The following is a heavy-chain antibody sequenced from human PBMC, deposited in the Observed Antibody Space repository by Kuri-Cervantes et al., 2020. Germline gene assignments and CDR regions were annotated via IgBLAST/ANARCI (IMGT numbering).Heavy chain of an antibody. CDR2: IYYTGST. CDR1: GGSISSSSYY. J-gene: IGHJ5*02. CDR3: ARTPRNSHLNWFDP. Sequence: GSLSLSCTVSGGSISSSSYYWGWIRQPPGKGLEWIGSIYYTGSTYYSPSLKSRVTISVDTSKSQFSLKLTSVTATDTGIYYCARTPRNSHLNWFDPWGHGALVTVSS. D-gene: IGHD4-23*01. V-gene: IGHV4-39*01.